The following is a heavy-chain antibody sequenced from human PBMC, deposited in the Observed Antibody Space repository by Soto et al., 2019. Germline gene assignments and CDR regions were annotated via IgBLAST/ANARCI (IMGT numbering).Heavy chain of an antibody. Sequence: SETLSLTXRLSCGSCSGYYWSWIRQPPRKGQEWIGEINHSVSPNYNPSLKSRVTISVDTSKNQFSLKLSSVTAADTAVYSCARCVGGSGYDRLCFDYWGQGTLVNV. D-gene: IGHD5-12*01. CDR3: ARCVGGSGYDRLCFDY. V-gene: IGHV4-34*01. CDR1: CGSCSGYY. J-gene: IGHJ4*02. CDR2: INHSVSP.